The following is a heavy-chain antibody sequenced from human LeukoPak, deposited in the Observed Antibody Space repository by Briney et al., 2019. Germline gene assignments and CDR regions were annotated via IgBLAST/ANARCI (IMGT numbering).Heavy chain of an antibody. V-gene: IGHV3-23*01. Sequence: SVKGRFTISRDNSKNTLYLQMNSLRAEDTAVYYCAREYGSGSYPSYFDYWGQGTLVTVSS. J-gene: IGHJ4*02. D-gene: IGHD3-10*01. CDR3: AREYGSGSYPSYFDY.